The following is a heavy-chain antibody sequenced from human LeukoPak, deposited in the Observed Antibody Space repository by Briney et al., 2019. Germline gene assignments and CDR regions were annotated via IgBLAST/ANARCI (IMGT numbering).Heavy chain of an antibody. CDR1: GGTFSSYA. Sequence: ASVKVSCKASGGTFSSYAISWVRQAPGQGLEWMGGIIPIFGTANYAQKFQGRVTITADESTSTAYMELSSLRSEDTAVYYCARARAVAGTGDDNFDYWGQGTLVTVSS. V-gene: IGHV1-69*13. CDR3: ARARAVAGTGDDNFDY. D-gene: IGHD6-19*01. CDR2: IIPIFGTA. J-gene: IGHJ4*02.